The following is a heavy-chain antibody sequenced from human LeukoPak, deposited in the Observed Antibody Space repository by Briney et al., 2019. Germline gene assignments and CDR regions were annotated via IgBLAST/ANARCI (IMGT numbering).Heavy chain of an antibody. CDR3: ARQNNYYDTTGYSDY. Sequence: GGSLRLSCAASGFTFSSYWMSWVRQAPGKGLEWVANIKQDGSEKYYVDSVKGRFTISRDNAKNSVHLQMNSLRAEDTAVYYCARQNNYYDTTGYSDYWGQGTLVTVSS. CDR1: GFTFSSYW. D-gene: IGHD3-22*01. V-gene: IGHV3-7*01. CDR2: IKQDGSEK. J-gene: IGHJ4*02.